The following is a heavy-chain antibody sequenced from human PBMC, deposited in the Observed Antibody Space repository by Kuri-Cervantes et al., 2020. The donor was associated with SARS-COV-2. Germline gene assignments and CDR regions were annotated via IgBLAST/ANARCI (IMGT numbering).Heavy chain of an antibody. CDR3: ARGGSYDDSNGLDWPFDL. CDR2: FYSVGTT. J-gene: IGHJ2*01. CDR1: GFPFSSNY. Sequence: GGSLRLSGAASGFPFSSNYLHGVRQAPGKGLKWVSVFYSVGTTYYADSVKGRFTISRDTSKSTLYLQMNSVKAEDSAMYYCARGGSYDDSNGLDWPFDLWGRGTLVTVSS. V-gene: IGHV3-53*01. D-gene: IGHD3-22*01.